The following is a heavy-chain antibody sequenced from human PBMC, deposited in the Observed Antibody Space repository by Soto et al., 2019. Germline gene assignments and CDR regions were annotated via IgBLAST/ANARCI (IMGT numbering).Heavy chain of an antibody. CDR2: IYSDGST. V-gene: IGHV3-66*01. CDR1: GFTVSSNF. D-gene: IGHD4-17*01. CDR3: ASRRNPYGAYAY. J-gene: IGHJ4*02. Sequence: EVQLVVSGGGLVQPGGSLRLSCAASGFTVSSNFMSWVRQAPGKGLEWVSIIYSDGSTYYADSVKGRFTISRDNSNNTRYLQMNGLRADDTAVYYCASRRNPYGAYAYWGQGTLVTVSS.